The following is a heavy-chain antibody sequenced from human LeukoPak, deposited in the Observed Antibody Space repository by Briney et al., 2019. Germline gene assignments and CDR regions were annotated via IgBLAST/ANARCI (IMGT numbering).Heavy chain of an antibody. CDR1: GGSFSGHY. CDR3: ARGQGIAAAGTLDY. J-gene: IGHJ4*02. V-gene: IGHV4-34*01. D-gene: IGHD6-13*01. Sequence: SETLSLTCAVYGGSFSGHYWSWICQSPGKGLEWIGEINHSGSTNYNPSLKSRVTISVDTSKNQFSLKLSSVTAADTAVYYCARGQGIAAAGTLDYWGQGTLVTVSS. CDR2: INHSGST.